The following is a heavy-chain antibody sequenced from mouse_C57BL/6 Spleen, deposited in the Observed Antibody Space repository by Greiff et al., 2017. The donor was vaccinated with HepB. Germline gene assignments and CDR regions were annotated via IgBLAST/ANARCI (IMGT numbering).Heavy chain of an antibody. CDR3: TDDYDGWDD. D-gene: IGHD2-4*01. CDR1: GFTFSNYW. CDR2: IRLKSDNYAT. J-gene: IGHJ2*01. V-gene: IGHV6-3*01. Sequence: EVKVEESGGGLVQPGGSMKLSCVASGFTFSNYWMNWVRQSPEKGLEWVAQIRLKSDNYATHYAESVKGRFTISRDDSKSSVYLQMNNLRAEDTGIYYCTDDYDGWDDWGQGTTLTVSS.